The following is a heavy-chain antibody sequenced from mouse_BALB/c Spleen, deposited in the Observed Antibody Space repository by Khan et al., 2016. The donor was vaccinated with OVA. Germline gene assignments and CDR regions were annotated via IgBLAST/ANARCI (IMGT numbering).Heavy chain of an antibody. CDR3: ARQPYYLYNIMDY. CDR1: GFSLTNYG. V-gene: IGHV2-6-1*01. Sequence: QMQLEESGPGLVAPSQSLSITCTISGFSLTNYGVHWVRQPPGKGLEWLVGIWSDGSTTYNSALKSRLTISKDNSQSTVFLKMNSLQTDDTAMYFCARQPYYLYNIMDYWGQGTSVTVSA. D-gene: IGHD2-12*01. J-gene: IGHJ4*01. CDR2: IWSDGST.